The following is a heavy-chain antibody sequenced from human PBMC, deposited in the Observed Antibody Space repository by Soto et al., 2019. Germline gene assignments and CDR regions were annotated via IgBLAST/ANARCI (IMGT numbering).Heavy chain of an antibody. J-gene: IGHJ6*02. CDR1: GFSVKRYW. CDR3: GKGKELGVVRYGLDA. D-gene: IGHD3-3*01. Sequence: PGGSLRLSCGASGFSVKRYWMHWVRQAPGKGLVWLSRFGGDENYTDYADSVRGRFTISRDIAKNTIYLQMNRLRDEDTAVYYCGKGKELGVVRYGLDAWGQGTTVTVSS. CDR2: FGGDENYT. V-gene: IGHV3-74*01.